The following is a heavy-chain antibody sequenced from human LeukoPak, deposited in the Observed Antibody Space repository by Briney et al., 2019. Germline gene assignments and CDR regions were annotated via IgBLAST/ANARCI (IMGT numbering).Heavy chain of an antibody. Sequence: KTSETLSLTCTVSGGSISSSSYYWGWIRQPPGKGLEWIGSIYYSGSTYYNPSLKSRVTISVDTSKNQFSLKLSSVTAADTAVYYCARVLYYYDSSGYQEAFDPWGQGTLVTVSS. CDR3: ARVLYYYDSSGYQEAFDP. D-gene: IGHD3-22*01. V-gene: IGHV4-39*01. J-gene: IGHJ5*02. CDR2: IYYSGST. CDR1: GGSISSSSYY.